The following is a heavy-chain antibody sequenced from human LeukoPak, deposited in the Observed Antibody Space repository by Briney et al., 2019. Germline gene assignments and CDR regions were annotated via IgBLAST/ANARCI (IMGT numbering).Heavy chain of an antibody. D-gene: IGHD3-22*01. CDR2: ISYDGSNK. J-gene: IGHJ4*02. Sequence: HPGGSLRLSCAASGFTFSSYAMSWVRQAPGRGLQWVAVISYDGSNKFYADSVKGRFTISRDNSKSTLYLQMNSLRPEDTAVYYCAGDSRGYYHHFDYWGQGTLVTVSS. CDR3: AGDSRGYYHHFDY. V-gene: IGHV3-30-3*01. CDR1: GFTFSSYA.